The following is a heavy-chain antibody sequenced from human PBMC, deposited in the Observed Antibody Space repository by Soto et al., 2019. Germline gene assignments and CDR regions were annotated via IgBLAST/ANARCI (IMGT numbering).Heavy chain of an antibody. J-gene: IGHJ6*02. D-gene: IGHD2-2*01. CDR1: GYTFTGSY. V-gene: IGHV1-2*02. CDR2: INPNSGGT. Sequence: GASVKVSCKASGYTFTGSYMHWVRQAPGQGLEWMGWINPNSGGTNYAQKFQGRVTMTRDTSISTAYMELSRLRSDDTAVYYCARADIVVVPAAMEYYYYYGMDVWGQGTTVTVSS. CDR3: ARADIVVVPAAMEYYYYYGMDV.